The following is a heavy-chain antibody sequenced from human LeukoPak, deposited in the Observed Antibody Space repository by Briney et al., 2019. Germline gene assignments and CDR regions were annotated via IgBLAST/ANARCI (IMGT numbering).Heavy chain of an antibody. CDR3: ARITMVRGVIGDGFYYYYYMDV. CDR1: GGSISSYY. CDR2: IYYSGST. D-gene: IGHD3-10*01. Sequence: SETLSLTCTVSGGSISSYYWSWIRQPPGKGLEWIGYIYYSGSTNYNPSLKSRVTISVDTSKNQFSLKLSSVTAADTAVYYCARITMVRGVIGDGFYYYYYMDVWGKGTTVTVSS. V-gene: IGHV4-59*01. J-gene: IGHJ6*03.